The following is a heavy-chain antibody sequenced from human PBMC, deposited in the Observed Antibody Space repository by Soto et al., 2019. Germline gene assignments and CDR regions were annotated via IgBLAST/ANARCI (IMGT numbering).Heavy chain of an antibody. CDR2: IIPMFEKT. J-gene: IGHJ4*02. Sequence: QVQLVQYGAEVKKPGSSVKVSCRASGGTFSSYVISWVRQAPGQGLEWMRGIIPMFEKTTYAQRFQDRVCITADESTSTAYMELCSLRNEETALYFCSNRSRPLGFDYWGQGTQVTVSS. D-gene: IGHD6-13*01. CDR1: GGTFSSYV. CDR3: SNRSRPLGFDY. V-gene: IGHV1-69*01.